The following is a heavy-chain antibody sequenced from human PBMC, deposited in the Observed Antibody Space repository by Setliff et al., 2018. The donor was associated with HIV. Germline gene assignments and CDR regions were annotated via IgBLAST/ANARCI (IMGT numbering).Heavy chain of an antibody. J-gene: IGHJ2*01. Sequence: SVKVSCKASGGTFSNYAISWVRQAPGQGLEWMGGIMPIIGTVDYAQKFQGRVTITADEATSTVYMELSSLRSEDTAVYYCARGGLQVVQPHLWFFDLWGRGTLVTVSS. CDR3: ARGGLQVVQPHLWFFDL. CDR2: IMPIIGTV. CDR1: GGTFSNYA. D-gene: IGHD1-1*01. V-gene: IGHV1-69*13.